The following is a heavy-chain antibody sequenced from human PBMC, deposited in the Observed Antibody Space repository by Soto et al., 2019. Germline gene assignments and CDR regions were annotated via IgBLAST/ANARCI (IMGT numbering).Heavy chain of an antibody. V-gene: IGHV1-2*02. D-gene: IGHD3-10*01. J-gene: IGHJ6*02. CDR2: INPNSGGT. Sequence: ASVKVSCKASGCTFTGYYMHWVRQAPGQGLEWMGWINPNSGGTNYAQKFQGRVTMTRDTSISTAYMELSRLRSDDTAVYYCARDPTKIWFGELYYYGMDVWGQGTTVTVSS. CDR3: ARDPTKIWFGELYYYGMDV. CDR1: GCTFTGYY.